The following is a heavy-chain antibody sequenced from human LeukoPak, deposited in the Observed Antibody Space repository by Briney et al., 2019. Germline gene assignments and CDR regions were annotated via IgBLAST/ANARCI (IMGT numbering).Heavy chain of an antibody. CDR2: ISGNSGSI. V-gene: IGHV3-9*01. D-gene: IGHD5-18*01. CDR1: GFTFDDYA. Sequence: PGGSLRLSCAASGFTFDDYAMRWVRQAPGKGLEWVSGISGNSGSIGYADSVKGRFTISSDNAKNSLYLQMNSLRAEDTDVYYCEKDREAHGSYGPPDFDYWGQGTLVTVSS. J-gene: IGHJ4*02. CDR3: EKDREAHGSYGPPDFDY.